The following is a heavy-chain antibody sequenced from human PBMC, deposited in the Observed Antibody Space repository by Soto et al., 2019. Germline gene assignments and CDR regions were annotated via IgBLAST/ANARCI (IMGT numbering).Heavy chain of an antibody. CDR3: ARGGEDYGDYVDGSNEDYFDY. Sequence: EVQLVESGGGLVQPGGSLRLSCAASGFTFSSYSMNWVRQAPGKGLEWVSYISSSSSTIYYADSVKGRFTISRDNAKNSLYLQMNSLRAEDTAVYYCARGGEDYGDYVDGSNEDYFDYWGQGTLVTVSS. D-gene: IGHD4-17*01. CDR1: GFTFSSYS. CDR2: ISSSSSTI. J-gene: IGHJ4*02. V-gene: IGHV3-48*01.